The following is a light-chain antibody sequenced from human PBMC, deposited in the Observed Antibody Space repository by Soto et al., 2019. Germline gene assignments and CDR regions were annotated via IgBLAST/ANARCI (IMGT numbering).Light chain of an antibody. CDR2: DAS. CDR3: QQRRNWPPRIT. CDR1: RSLSIY. J-gene: IGKJ5*01. Sequence: EIVITQSPASLSLSPGERASLSSTASRSLSIYLAWYQQHPGQAPSLITYDASNRATGIPARFSGSRCGTDFTLNISSLEPDHFAVYYCQQRRNWPPRITVGRRTR. V-gene: IGKV3-11*01.